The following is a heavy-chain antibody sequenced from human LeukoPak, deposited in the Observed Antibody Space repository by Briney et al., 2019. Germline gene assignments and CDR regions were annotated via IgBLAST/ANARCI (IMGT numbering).Heavy chain of an antibody. V-gene: IGHV3-30*03. D-gene: IGHD2-8*01. J-gene: IGHJ4*02. CDR3: ARDVSTYYKDGPPGDY. Sequence: PGGSLRLSCAASGFTFRTYAMHWVRQAPGKGLEWVAFMSHDGVKIFHADSVKGRFTISRDNSKNTLYLQMNSLRAEDTAVYYCARDVSTYYKDGPPGDYWGQGTLVTVSS. CDR1: GFTFRTYA. CDR2: MSHDGVKI.